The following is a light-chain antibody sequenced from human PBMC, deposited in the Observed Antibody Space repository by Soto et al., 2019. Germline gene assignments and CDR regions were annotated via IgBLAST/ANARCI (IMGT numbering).Light chain of an antibody. J-gene: IGLJ2*01. CDR1: SSDVGAYNY. V-gene: IGLV2-14*03. Sequence: QSALTQPASVSGSPGESITISCTGTSSDVGAYNYVSWYQQHPGKAPKLMIYDVSNRPSGVSNRFSGSKSGSTASLTISGLQAEDEADYYCSSYTSTNSLFGGGTKLTVL. CDR3: SSYTSTNSL. CDR2: DVS.